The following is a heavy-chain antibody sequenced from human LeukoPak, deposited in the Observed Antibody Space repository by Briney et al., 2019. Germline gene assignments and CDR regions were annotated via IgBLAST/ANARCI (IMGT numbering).Heavy chain of an antibody. J-gene: IGHJ3*02. Sequence: GGSLRLSCAASGFTFSSYAMHWVRQAPGKGLEWVAVISYDGSNKYYADSVKGRFTISRDNPKNTLYLQMNSLRAEDTAVYYCARDRAYGDYRDAFDIWGQGTMVTVSS. D-gene: IGHD4-17*01. V-gene: IGHV3-30*04. CDR1: GFTFSSYA. CDR2: ISYDGSNK. CDR3: ARDRAYGDYRDAFDI.